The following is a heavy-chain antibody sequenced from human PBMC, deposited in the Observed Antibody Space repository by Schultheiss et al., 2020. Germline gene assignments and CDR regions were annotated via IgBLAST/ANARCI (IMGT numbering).Heavy chain of an antibody. D-gene: IGHD3-3*01. J-gene: IGHJ6*02. Sequence: SVKVSCKGSRFTFNNYGIHWVRQAPGQRLEWMGWIIPIFGIANYAQKFQGRVTITADKSTSTAYMELSSLRSEDTAVYYCARDRGEWDVWGQGTTVTVSS. CDR1: RFTFNNYG. V-gene: IGHV1-69*10. CDR3: ARDRGEWDV. CDR2: IIPIFGIA.